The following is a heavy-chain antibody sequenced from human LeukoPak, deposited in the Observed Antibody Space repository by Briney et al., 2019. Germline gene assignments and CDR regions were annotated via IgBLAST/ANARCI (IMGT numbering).Heavy chain of an antibody. Sequence: SGPALVKPTQTLTLTCTFSGFSLSTSGMCVSWIRQPPGKALEWLARIDWDDDKYYSTSLKTRLTISKDTSKNQVVLTMTKMDPVDTATYYCARMPVAGTYYYYGMDVWGQGTTVTVSS. V-gene: IGHV2-70*11. J-gene: IGHJ6*02. CDR2: IDWDDDK. CDR1: GFSLSTSGMC. CDR3: ARMPVAGTYYYYGMDV. D-gene: IGHD6-19*01.